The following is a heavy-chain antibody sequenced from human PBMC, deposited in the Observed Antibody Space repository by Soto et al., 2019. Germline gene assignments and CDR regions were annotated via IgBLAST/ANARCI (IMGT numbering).Heavy chain of an antibody. CDR2: IYASGSP. CDR3: ARIGPESNMRWFFDY. V-gene: IGHV4-59*02. D-gene: IGHD3-10*01. CDR1: GGSVSVYY. J-gene: IGHJ4*02. Sequence: SETLSLTCTISGGSVSVYYWSWIRQSTGQGLEWIGYIYASGSPYYNPSLRSRVTISADTSKNQISLKLTSPTAADTGIYFCARIGPESNMRWFFDYWGQGTPVTVSS.